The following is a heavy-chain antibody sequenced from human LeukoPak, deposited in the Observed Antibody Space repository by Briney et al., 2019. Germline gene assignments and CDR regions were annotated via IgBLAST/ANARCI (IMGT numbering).Heavy chain of an antibody. Sequence: PAGSLTLSCAVTGLTVSTNYMSWVRQPPGKGLEWVSVFYNGINTYYADSVKGRFTTSRDNSKNTLYLQMNSLRVEDAAVYFCATVGSGNTYGYGDYWGQGTLVTVSS. V-gene: IGHV3-66*01. D-gene: IGHD5-18*01. J-gene: IGHJ4*02. CDR2: FYNGINT. CDR3: ATVGSGNTYGYGDY. CDR1: GLTVSTNY.